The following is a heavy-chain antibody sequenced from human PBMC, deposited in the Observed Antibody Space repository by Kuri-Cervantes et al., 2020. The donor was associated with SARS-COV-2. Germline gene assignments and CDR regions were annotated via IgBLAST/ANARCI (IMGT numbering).Heavy chain of an antibody. Sequence: GESLKISCAASGFTFSSYGMHWVRQAPGKGLEWVAFIRYDGSNKYYADSVKGRFTISRDNSKNTLYLQMNSLRAEDTAVYYCARELGTGEGFDYWGQGTLVTVSS. CDR3: ARELGTGEGFDY. CDR1: GFTFSSYG. D-gene: IGHD7-27*01. CDR2: IRYDGSNK. J-gene: IGHJ4*02. V-gene: IGHV3-30*02.